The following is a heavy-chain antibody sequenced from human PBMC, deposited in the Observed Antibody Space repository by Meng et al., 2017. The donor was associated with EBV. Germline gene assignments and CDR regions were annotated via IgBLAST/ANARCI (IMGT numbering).Heavy chain of an antibody. CDR1: VYTFTSNG. V-gene: IGHV1-18*01. D-gene: IGHD3-22*01. J-gene: IGHJ4*02. CDR2: ISAYNGNT. CDR3: ARNGRLYDTPSPFDY. Sequence: QVQRVQSGAEVKKPGASVKGSCKASVYTFTSNGISWVRQAPGQGLEWMGWISAYNGNTNYAQKLQGRVTMTTDTSTSTAYMELRSLRSDDTAVYYCARNGRLYDTPSPFDYWGQGTLVTVSS.